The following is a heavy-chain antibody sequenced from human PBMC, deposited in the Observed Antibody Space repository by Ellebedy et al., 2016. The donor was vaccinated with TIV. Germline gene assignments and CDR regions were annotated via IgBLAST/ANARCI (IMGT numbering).Heavy chain of an antibody. CDR1: GFTFSSYW. J-gene: IGHJ4*02. V-gene: IGHV3-74*01. Sequence: PGGSLRLSCAASGFTFSSYWMHWVRQAPGKGLVWVSRINSDGSSTSYADSVKGRFTISRDKAKTTLYRQMSSLRAEDTAVYYCARGTAWYFDYWGQGNLVTVSS. CDR2: INSDGSST. CDR3: ARGTAWYFDY.